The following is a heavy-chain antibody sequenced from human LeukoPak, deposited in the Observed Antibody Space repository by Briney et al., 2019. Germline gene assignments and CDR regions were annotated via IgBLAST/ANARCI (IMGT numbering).Heavy chain of an antibody. Sequence: SETPSLTCTVSGASKSNHYWSWIRQPPGKGLEWIGYIYDSETTNYNPSLKSRVTMSVDTSKNQFFLNLSSVTAADTALYYCASRPSGSTWYGVFDYWSRGTLVTVSS. V-gene: IGHV4-59*11. J-gene: IGHJ4*02. CDR2: IYDSETT. CDR1: GASKSNHY. D-gene: IGHD6-13*01. CDR3: ASRPSGSTWYGVFDY.